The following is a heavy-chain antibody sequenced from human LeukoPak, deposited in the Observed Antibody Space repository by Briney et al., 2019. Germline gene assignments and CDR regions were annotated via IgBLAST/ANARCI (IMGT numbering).Heavy chain of an antibody. D-gene: IGHD3-10*01. V-gene: IGHV3-23*01. CDR3: AKDTDGLLWFGELLFAFDY. CDR2: ISGSGGST. CDR1: GFTFSSYA. J-gene: IGHJ4*02. Sequence: GGSLRLSCAASGFTFSSYAMSWVRQAPGKGLEWVSAISGSGGSTYYADSVKGRFTISRDSSKNTLYLQMNSLRAEDTAVYYCAKDTDGLLWFGELLFAFDYWGQGTLVTVSS.